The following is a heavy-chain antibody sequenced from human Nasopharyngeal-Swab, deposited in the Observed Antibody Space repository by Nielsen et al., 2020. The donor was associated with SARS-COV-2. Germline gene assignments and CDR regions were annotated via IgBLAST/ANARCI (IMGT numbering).Heavy chain of an antibody. V-gene: IGHV1-46*01. CDR2: INPSGGST. CDR3: ARLDVVPAAMIAAAGVDY. Sequence: SVKVSCKASGYTFTSYYMHWVRQAPGQGLEWMGIINPSGGSTSYAQKFQGRVTMTRDTSTSTVYMELSSLRSEDTAVYYCARLDVVPAAMIAAAGVDYWGQGTLVTVSS. CDR1: GYTFTSYY. D-gene: IGHD2-2*01. J-gene: IGHJ4*02.